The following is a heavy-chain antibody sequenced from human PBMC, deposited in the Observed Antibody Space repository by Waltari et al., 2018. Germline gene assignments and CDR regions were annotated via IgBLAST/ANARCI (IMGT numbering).Heavy chain of an antibody. CDR1: GFTFSSYW. CDR3: ARERGEVVVVITAPGAFDI. J-gene: IGHJ3*02. CDR2: IKQDGSEK. V-gene: IGHV3-7*01. D-gene: IGHD3-22*01. Sequence: EVQLVESGGGLVQPGGSLRLSCAASGFTFSSYWMSWVRQAPGKGVEWVANIKQDGSEKYYVDSVKGRFTISRDNAKNSLYLQMNSLRAEDTAVYYCARERGEVVVVITAPGAFDIWGQGTMVTVSS.